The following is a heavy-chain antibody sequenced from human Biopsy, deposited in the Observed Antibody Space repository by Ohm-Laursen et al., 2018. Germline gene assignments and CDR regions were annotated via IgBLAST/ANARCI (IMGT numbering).Heavy chain of an antibody. V-gene: IGHV1-69*13. CDR1: GGTFSNYG. CDR2: NIPILGTG. CDR3: ATKLTGYFHH. D-gene: IGHD3-9*01. J-gene: IGHJ1*01. Sequence: VKISCKAPGGTFSNYGVNWVRQAPGQGLEWLGGNIPILGTGNYAQKFQDRVTVAADTSTSTATMGLRSLRSDDTAVYYCATKLTGYFHHWGQGTLVIVSS.